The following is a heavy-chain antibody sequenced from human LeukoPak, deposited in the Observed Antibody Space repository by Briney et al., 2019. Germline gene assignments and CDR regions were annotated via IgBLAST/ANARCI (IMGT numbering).Heavy chain of an antibody. J-gene: IGHJ4*02. Sequence: RSSETLSLTCTVSGGSISSSSYYWGWIRQPPGKGLEWIGSIYYSGSTYYNPSLKSRVTISVDTSKNQFSLKLSSVTAADTAVYYCARDRFGLVDWGQGTLVTVSS. CDR3: ARDRFGLVD. CDR2: IYYSGST. V-gene: IGHV4-39*02. D-gene: IGHD3-3*01. CDR1: GGSISSSSYY.